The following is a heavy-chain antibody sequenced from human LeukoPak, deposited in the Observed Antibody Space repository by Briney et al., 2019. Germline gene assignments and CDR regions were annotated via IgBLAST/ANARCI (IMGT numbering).Heavy chain of an antibody. V-gene: IGHV1-2*02. Sequence: AASVKVSCEASGYTFTGYYMHWVRQSPGQGLEWMGWINPNSGGTNYAQKFQGRVTMTRDTSISTAYMELSRLRSDDTAVYYCARQGLAAASGTTDYWGQGTLVTVSS. CDR3: ARQGLAAASGTTDY. CDR2: INPNSGGT. CDR1: GYTFTGYY. D-gene: IGHD6-13*01. J-gene: IGHJ4*02.